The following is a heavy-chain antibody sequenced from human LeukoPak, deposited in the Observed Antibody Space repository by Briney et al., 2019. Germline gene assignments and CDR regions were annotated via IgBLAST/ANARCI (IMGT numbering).Heavy chain of an antibody. CDR3: VKRYCSGGTCYSAFDY. Sequence: QPGGSLRLSCAASGFTFSSYAMSWVRQAPGKGLEWVSAISGSGGSTYYADSVKGRFTISRDNSKNTLYLQMNSLRAEDTAVYYCVKRYCSGGTCYSAFDYWGHGTLVTVSS. CDR2: ISGSGGST. D-gene: IGHD2-15*01. J-gene: IGHJ4*01. V-gene: IGHV3-23*01. CDR1: GFTFSSYA.